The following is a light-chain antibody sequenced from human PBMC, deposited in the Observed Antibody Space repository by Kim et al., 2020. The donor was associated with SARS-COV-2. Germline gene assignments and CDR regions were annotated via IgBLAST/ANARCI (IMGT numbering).Light chain of an antibody. CDR1: SSNIGSNT. CDR3: AAWDDSLNGWV. CDR2: SND. Sequence: GQRVTIACSGSSSNIGSNTVNWYQQRPGTAPKLLIYSNDHRPSGVPDRFSGSKSGTSASLAISGLQSEDEAEYYCAAWDDSLNGWVFGGGTKLTVL. J-gene: IGLJ3*02. V-gene: IGLV1-44*01.